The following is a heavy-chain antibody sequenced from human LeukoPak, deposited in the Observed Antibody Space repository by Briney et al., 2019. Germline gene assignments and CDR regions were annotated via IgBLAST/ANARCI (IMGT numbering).Heavy chain of an antibody. J-gene: IGHJ4*02. CDR3: ASSGRYYYDSSGYSFDY. CDR2: IYYSGST. D-gene: IGHD3-22*01. CDR1: GGSISSYY. Sequence: SETLSLTCTVSGGSISSYYWSWIRQPPGKGLEWIGYIYYSGSTNYNPSLKSRVTISVDTSKNQFSLKLSSVTAADTAVYYCASSGRYYYDSSGYSFDYWGQGTLVTVSS. V-gene: IGHV4-59*01.